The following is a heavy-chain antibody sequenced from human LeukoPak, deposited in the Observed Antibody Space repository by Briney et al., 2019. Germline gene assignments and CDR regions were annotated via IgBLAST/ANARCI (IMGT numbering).Heavy chain of an antibody. CDR2: IYSGGST. CDR1: GFTVSSNY. D-gene: IGHD1-7*01. J-gene: IGHJ2*01. CDR3: AKTTAGGHWYFDL. Sequence: GGSLRLSCAASGFTVSSNYMSWVRQAPGKGLEWVSVIYSGGSTYYADSVKGRFTISRDNSKNTLYLQMNSLRAEDTAVYYCAKTTAGGHWYFDLWGRGTLVTVSS. V-gene: IGHV3-53*01.